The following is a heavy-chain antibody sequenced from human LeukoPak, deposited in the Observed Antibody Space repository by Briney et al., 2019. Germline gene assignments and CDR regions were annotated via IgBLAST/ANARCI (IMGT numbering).Heavy chain of an antibody. J-gene: IGHJ4*02. Sequence: GGSLRLSCAASGFTFMNYAMSWVRQAPGKGLEWVSVISGSDFATNYADSVKGRFTISRDNSKNTLYLQMNSLRAEDTAVYYCATRRGGYVWGSYRYHFDYWGQGTLVTVSS. CDR1: GFTFMNYA. CDR3: ATRRGGYVWGSYRYHFDY. CDR2: ISGSDFAT. D-gene: IGHD3-16*02. V-gene: IGHV3-23*01.